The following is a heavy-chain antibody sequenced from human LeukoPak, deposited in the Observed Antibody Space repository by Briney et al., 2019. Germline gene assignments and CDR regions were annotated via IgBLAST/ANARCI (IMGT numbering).Heavy chain of an antibody. D-gene: IGHD3-3*01. CDR2: IHPSGST. CDR3: ARGLDTYKSGID. CDR1: GGSFSGFY. Sequence: PSETLSLTCGVYGGSFSGFYCTWIRQPPGKGLEWIGEIHPSGSTNYNPSLMSRVTMSLDTSKNQFSLKLTPVTAADTAVYFCARGLDTYKSGIDWGQGTLVTVSS. V-gene: IGHV4-34*01. J-gene: IGHJ4*02.